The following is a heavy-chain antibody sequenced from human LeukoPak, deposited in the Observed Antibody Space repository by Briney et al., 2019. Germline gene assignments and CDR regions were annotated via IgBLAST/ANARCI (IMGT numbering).Heavy chain of an antibody. D-gene: IGHD3-16*01. V-gene: IGHV3-73*01. Sequence: GGSLKLSCAPSGFTFSGSAMHWVRQASGRGLEWVGRIRTKDYNYATAYAVSVKGRFTISRDDSKNTAYLQMNSLKTEDTAVYYCTNQEYYSDSWGQGTLVTVSS. J-gene: IGHJ4*02. CDR3: TNQEYYSDS. CDR1: GFTFSGSA. CDR2: IRTKDYNYAT.